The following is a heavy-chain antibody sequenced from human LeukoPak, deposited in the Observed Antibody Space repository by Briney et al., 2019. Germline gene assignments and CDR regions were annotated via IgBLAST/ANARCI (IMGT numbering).Heavy chain of an antibody. J-gene: IGHJ4*02. CDR1: GFTFSSYG. CDR2: ISSGGHI. D-gene: IGHD1-26*01. V-gene: IGHV3-21*01. Sequence: GGSLRLSCAASGFTFSSYGLNWVRQAPGKGLEWVSTISSGGHIYYEDSVKGRFTISRDNAKNSLYLQMNSLRAEDTAVYYCARDKPSGSYAGFDYWGQGTLVTVSS. CDR3: ARDKPSGSYAGFDY.